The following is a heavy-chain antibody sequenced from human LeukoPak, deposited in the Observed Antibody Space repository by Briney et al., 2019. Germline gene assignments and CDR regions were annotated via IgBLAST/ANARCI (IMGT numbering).Heavy chain of an antibody. D-gene: IGHD6-6*01. CDR1: GFTFSTYA. CDR2: ITSSSYT. CDR3: ARGSDGETTSIAGRQKRCFDY. V-gene: IGHV3-21*04. Sequence: PGGSLRLSCAASGFTFSTYATIWVRQAPGKGLEWVSSITSSSYTYYADSMKGRFTISRDNANNSLSLQMNNLRPEDTAVYYCARGSDGETTSIAGRQKRCFDYGGQGTLVTVSS. J-gene: IGHJ4*02.